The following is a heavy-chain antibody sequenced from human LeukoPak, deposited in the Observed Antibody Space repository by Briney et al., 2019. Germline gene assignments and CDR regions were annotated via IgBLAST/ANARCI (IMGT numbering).Heavy chain of an antibody. CDR1: GYSISSGYY. Sequence: PPETLSLTCAVSGYSISSGYYWGWIRQPPGKGLEWIGSIYHSGSTYYNPSLKSRVTISVDTSKNQFSLKLSSVTAADTAVYYCARVQNRCSSTSCYTSWWFDPWGQGTLVTVSS. D-gene: IGHD2-2*02. V-gene: IGHV4-38-2*01. J-gene: IGHJ5*02. CDR3: ARVQNRCSSTSCYTSWWFDP. CDR2: IYHSGST.